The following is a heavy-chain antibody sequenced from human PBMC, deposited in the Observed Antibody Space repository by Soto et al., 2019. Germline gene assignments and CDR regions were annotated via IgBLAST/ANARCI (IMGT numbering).Heavy chain of an antibody. CDR1: GGSVSSGRYY. D-gene: IGHD4-17*01. V-gene: IGHV4-61*01. CDR3: ARGTTVIYFFDY. CDR2: IYYSGIT. Sequence: PSVTRSLTCSVSGGSVSSGRYYGSGIRQPPGKGLEWIGFIYYSGITNYNPSLKSRVTISVDTSENQFSLKLSSVTAADTAVYYCARGTTVIYFFDYWGQGTLVTVSS. J-gene: IGHJ4*02.